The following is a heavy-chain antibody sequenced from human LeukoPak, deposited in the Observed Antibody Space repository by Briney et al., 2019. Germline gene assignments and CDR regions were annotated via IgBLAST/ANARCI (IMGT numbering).Heavy chain of an antibody. CDR1: GGSFSGYY. J-gene: IGHJ4*02. D-gene: IGHD2-2*01. CDR2: INHNGST. V-gene: IGHV4-34*01. CDR3: ARCYCSSTSCPIDY. Sequence: SETLSLTCAVYGGSFSGYYWSWIRQPPGKGLEWIGEINHNGSTNYNPSLKSRVTISVDTSKNQSSLKLSSVTAADTAVYYCARCYCSSTSCPIDYWGQGTLVTVSS.